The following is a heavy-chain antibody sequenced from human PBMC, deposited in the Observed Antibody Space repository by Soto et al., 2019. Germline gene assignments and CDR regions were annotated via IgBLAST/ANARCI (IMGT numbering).Heavy chain of an antibody. Sequence: EVQVMESGGGLVQPGGSLRLSCAASGFTFSYYAMSWVRQAPGKGPEWVSCITGSGGNIYYADSVKGRFTISRDNSKNTLYLQMNSLRVEDTAVYYCASLEQWLPRDYWGQGTLVTVSS. D-gene: IGHD6-19*01. CDR1: GFTFSYYA. V-gene: IGHV3-23*01. CDR2: ITGSGGNI. J-gene: IGHJ4*02. CDR3: ASLEQWLPRDY.